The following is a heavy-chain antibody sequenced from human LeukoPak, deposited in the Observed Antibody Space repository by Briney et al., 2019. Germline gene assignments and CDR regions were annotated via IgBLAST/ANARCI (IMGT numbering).Heavy chain of an antibody. CDR3: AKQSYARSLGE. Sequence: PGGSLRLSCATSGFPFSDFSMSWVRQAPGKGLEWISTTNSGGTSTYYAEYVKGRFTISRDNSKNTLYLQMSSLRVEDTAVYYCAKQSYARSLGEGGPGTLVSVSS. CDR1: GFPFSDFS. J-gene: IGHJ4*02. CDR2: TNSGGTST. V-gene: IGHV3-23*01. D-gene: IGHD2-8*01.